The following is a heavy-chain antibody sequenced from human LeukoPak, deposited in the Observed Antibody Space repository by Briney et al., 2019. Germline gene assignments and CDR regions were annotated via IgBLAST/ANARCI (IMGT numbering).Heavy chain of an antibody. CDR1: GGSISSGSYY. J-gene: IGHJ6*03. CDR2: IYTSGST. D-gene: IGHD3-10*02. Sequence: PSQTLSLTCTVSGGSISSGSYYWSWIRQPAGKGLKWIGRIYTSGSTNYNPSLKSRVTISVDTSKNQFSLKLSSVTAADTAVYYCASMVGTGRFSYYYYYMDVWGKGTTVTVSS. CDR3: ASMVGTGRFSYYYYYMDV. V-gene: IGHV4-61*02.